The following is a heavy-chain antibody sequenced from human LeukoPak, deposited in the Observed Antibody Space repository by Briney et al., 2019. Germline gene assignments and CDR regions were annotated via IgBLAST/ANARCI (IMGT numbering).Heavy chain of an antibody. Sequence: TGGSLRLSCAASGFTFRNYAMSWVRQAPGKGLEWVSSISGNSGSTWYADSVKGRFTISRDNSKNTLYLQMNSLRAEDTAIYYCAKSSRVPTGMDFDYWGQGTLVTVSS. J-gene: IGHJ4*02. D-gene: IGHD2-2*01. CDR1: GFTFRNYA. CDR2: ISGNSGST. CDR3: AKSSRVPTGMDFDY. V-gene: IGHV3-23*01.